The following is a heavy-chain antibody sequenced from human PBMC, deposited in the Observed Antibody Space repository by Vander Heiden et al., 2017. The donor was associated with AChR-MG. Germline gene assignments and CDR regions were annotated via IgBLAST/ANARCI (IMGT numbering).Heavy chain of an antibody. Sequence: QVQLVESGGGVVQPGRSVRLSCAAAGFTFRSYAMHWVRQAPGKGLEWVAVISYDGSNKYYADSVKGRFTISRDNSKNTLYLQMNSLRAEDTAVYYCARAYSSGWWSPSWFDPWGQGTLVTVSS. V-gene: IGHV3-30-3*01. J-gene: IGHJ5*02. D-gene: IGHD6-19*01. CDR3: ARAYSSGWWSPSWFDP. CDR2: ISYDGSNK. CDR1: GFTFRSYA.